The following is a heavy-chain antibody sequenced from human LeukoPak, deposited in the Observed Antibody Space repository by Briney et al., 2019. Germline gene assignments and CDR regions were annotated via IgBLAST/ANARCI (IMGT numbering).Heavy chain of an antibody. CDR1: GFSFRNYV. J-gene: IGHJ5*02. D-gene: IGHD1-26*01. Sequence: PGGSLRLSCLGSGFSFRNYVMNWVRQAPGKGLEWLATIYGSGVSISYADSVKGRFTISRDNSNNTLYLQMNSLRAEDTAIYYCAKDLGWELPAEASWGQGTLVTVSA. CDR3: AKDLGWELPAEAS. V-gene: IGHV3-23*01. CDR2: IYGSGVSI.